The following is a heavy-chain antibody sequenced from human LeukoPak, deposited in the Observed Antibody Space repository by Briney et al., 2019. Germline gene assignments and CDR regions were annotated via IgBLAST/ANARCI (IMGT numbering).Heavy chain of an antibody. CDR3: ARVGRGYSFNVYYFDY. J-gene: IGHJ4*02. CDR2: ISYDGSNK. CDR1: GFTFSSYA. Sequence: GGSLRLSCAASGFTFSSYAMHWVRQAPGKGLEWVAVISYDGSNKYYADSVKGRFTISRDNSKNTLYLQMNSLRAEDTAVYYCARVGRGYSFNVYYFDYWGQGTLVTVSS. D-gene: IGHD5-18*01. V-gene: IGHV3-30*04.